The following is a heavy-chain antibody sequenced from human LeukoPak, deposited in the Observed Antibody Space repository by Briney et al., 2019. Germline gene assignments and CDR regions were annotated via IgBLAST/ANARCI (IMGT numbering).Heavy chain of an antibody. D-gene: IGHD3-22*01. CDR2: ISSSSSYI. CDR3: ARDFTGYYYDSSGSPVDY. J-gene: IGHJ4*02. V-gene: IGHV3-21*01. CDR1: GFTFSSYS. Sequence: PGGSLRLPCAASGFTFSSYSMNWVRQAPGKGLEWVSSISSSSSYIYYADSVKGRFTISRDNAKNSLYLQMNSLRAEDTAVYYCARDFTGYYYDSSGSPVDYWGQGTLVTVSS.